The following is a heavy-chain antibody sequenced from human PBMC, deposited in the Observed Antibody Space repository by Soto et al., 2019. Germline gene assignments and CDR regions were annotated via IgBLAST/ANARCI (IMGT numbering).Heavy chain of an antibody. J-gene: IGHJ6*02. CDR3: AREGADRYTSYYGTDV. CDR2: IYYTGST. D-gene: IGHD3-16*02. Sequence: SETLSLTCTVSGGSISSGDSYWSWIRQPPGKGLEWIGYIYYTGSTYYNPSLESRVTISVDTSKNQFSLKLNSMTAADTAVYYCAREGADRYTSYYGTDVWGQGTTVTVFS. CDR1: GGSISSGDSY. V-gene: IGHV4-30-4*01.